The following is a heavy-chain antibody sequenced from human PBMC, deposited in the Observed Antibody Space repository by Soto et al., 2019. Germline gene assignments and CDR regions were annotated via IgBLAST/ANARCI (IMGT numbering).Heavy chain of an antibody. V-gene: IGHV3-15*01. CDR2: ISYDGGTT. CDR3: TTEVLSSGGYYYYGMDV. D-gene: IGHD6-25*01. Sequence: VGSLRLSCAASGFTFSSYAMHWVRQAPGKGLEWVAVISYDGGTTDYAAPVKGRFTISRDDSKNTLYLQMNSLKTEDTAVYYCTTEVLSSGGYYYYGMDVWGQGTTVTVSS. CDR1: GFTFSSYA. J-gene: IGHJ6*02.